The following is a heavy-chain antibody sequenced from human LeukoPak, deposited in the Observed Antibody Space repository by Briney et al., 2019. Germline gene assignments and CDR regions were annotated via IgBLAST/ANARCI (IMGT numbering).Heavy chain of an antibody. D-gene: IGHD3-10*01. Sequence: PGGSLRLSCAASGFTFSSYWMSWVRQAPGKGLEWVANIKQDGSEKYYVDSVKGRFTISRDNAKNSLYLQMNSLRAEDTAVYYYARDIMVRGVYYFDYWGQGTLVTVSS. CDR2: IKQDGSEK. J-gene: IGHJ4*02. CDR3: ARDIMVRGVYYFDY. CDR1: GFTFSSYW. V-gene: IGHV3-7*01.